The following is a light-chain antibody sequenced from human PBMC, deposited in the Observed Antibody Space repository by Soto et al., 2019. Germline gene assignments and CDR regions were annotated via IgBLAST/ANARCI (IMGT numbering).Light chain of an antibody. V-gene: IGKV1-39*01. CDR3: QQGFSAPRA. J-gene: IGKJ3*01. CDR2: RAS. Sequence: DIQMTQSPSSLSASVGDRVTITCRASQNINTYLNWYQHKPGQAPKLLIARASIVHSGVPSRFNGSGSGTDFTLTISSLQPEDFTTYYCQQGFSAPRAFVPGTTVDIK. CDR1: QNINTY.